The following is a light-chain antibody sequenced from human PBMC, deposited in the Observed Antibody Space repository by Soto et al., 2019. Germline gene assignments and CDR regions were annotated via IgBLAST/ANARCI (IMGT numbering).Light chain of an antibody. V-gene: IGKV3D-15*01. CDR3: QQYNDWPLT. CDR2: GAS. J-gene: IGKJ4*01. Sequence: EIVLTQSPATLSVSPGERVTLSCRASQSVSDNLAWYQQKPGQAPRLLIYGASIRATDIPARFSGSGSGTEFSLTFSSLQSEDFAVYYCQQYNDWPLTFGGGTKVDIK. CDR1: QSVSDN.